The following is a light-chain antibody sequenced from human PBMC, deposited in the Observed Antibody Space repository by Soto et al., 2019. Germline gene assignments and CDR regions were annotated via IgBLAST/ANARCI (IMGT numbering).Light chain of an antibody. J-gene: IGKJ5*01. Sequence: EIMLTQSPGTLSLYPGERATLSCRASQSLSSYLAWYQQKPGQAPRLLIYDASNRATGIPARFSGSGSGTDLTLTISSLEPQDFAVYYCQQYSTSPTFGEGTRLEIK. V-gene: IGKV3-11*01. CDR1: QSLSSY. CDR2: DAS. CDR3: QQYSTSPT.